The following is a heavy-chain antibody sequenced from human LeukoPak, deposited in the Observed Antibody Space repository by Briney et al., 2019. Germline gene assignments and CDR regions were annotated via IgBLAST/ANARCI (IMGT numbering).Heavy chain of an antibody. CDR2: IIPIFGAA. J-gene: IGHJ4*02. CDR1: GGTFSSYA. Sequence: GSSVKVSCKASGGTFSSYAISWVRQAPGQGLEWMGGIIPIFGAANYAQKFQGRVTITTDESTSTAYTELSSLRSEDTAVYYCAREESYSSGWYYFDYWGQGTLVTVSS. CDR3: AREESYSSGWYYFDY. D-gene: IGHD6-19*01. V-gene: IGHV1-69*05.